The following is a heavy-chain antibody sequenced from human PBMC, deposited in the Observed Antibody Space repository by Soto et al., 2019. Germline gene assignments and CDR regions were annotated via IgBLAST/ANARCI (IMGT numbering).Heavy chain of an antibody. Sequence: AASVKVSCKASGYTFTNYGFSWVRQAPGQGLEWMGWISPYNGTTKYAERFQGEMTMTTDTATSTAYMDLRSLRSDDTAVYYCARDGERDTGLNFYYYLHGMDAWGQGTRVTVSS. V-gene: IGHV1-18*04. CDR3: ARDGERDTGLNFYYYLHGMDA. CDR2: ISPYNGTT. D-gene: IGHD1-1*01. CDR1: GYTFTNYG. J-gene: IGHJ6*02.